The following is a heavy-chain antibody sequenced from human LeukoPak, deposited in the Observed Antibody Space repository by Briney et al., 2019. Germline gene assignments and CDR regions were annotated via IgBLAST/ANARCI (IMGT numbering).Heavy chain of an antibody. J-gene: IGHJ4*02. CDR3: AILGYSYGRVGYYFDY. Sequence: SETLSLTCTVSGGSISSSSYYWGWIRQPPGKGLEWIGSIYYSGSTYYNPSLKSRVTISVETSKNQFSLRLSSVTAADTAVYYCAILGYSYGRVGYYFDYWGQGTLVTVSS. CDR2: IYYSGST. D-gene: IGHD5-18*01. V-gene: IGHV4-39*01. CDR1: GGSISSSSYY.